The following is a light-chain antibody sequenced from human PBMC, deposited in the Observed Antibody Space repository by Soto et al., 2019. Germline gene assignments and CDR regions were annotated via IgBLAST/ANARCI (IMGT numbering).Light chain of an antibody. CDR3: AAWDDSLSGVV. CDR2: RNN. Sequence: QSVLTQPPSASGTPGQRVTISCSGSSSNIGSNYVSWYQQLPGTAPKLLIYRNNQRPSGVPDRFSGSKSGTSASLAISGLRSEDEADDYCAAWDDSLSGVVFGGGTKLTVL. CDR1: SSNIGSNY. V-gene: IGLV1-47*01. J-gene: IGLJ2*01.